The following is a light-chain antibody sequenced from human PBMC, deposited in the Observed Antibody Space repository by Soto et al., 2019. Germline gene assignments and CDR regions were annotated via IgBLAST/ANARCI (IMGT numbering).Light chain of an antibody. CDR1: QSMNDW. V-gene: IGKV1-5*01. J-gene: IGKJ1*01. CDR2: DAS. CDR3: LRYNAFSQT. Sequence: SQSMNDWLAWYQQKPGKAPKVLIYDASSLQSGVPSRFSGSGSGTEFTLTIDSLQSDDVAIYYCLRYNAFSQTFGQGTKV.